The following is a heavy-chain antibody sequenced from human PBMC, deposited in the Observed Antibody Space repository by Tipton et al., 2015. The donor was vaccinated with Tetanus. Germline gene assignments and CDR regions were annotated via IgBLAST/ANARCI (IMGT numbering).Heavy chain of an antibody. CDR1: GFTFSSYS. D-gene: IGHD6-13*01. CDR3: ARDGGIAEYYYYYGMDV. V-gene: IGHV3-21*01. Sequence: QLVQSGGGLIQPGGSLRLSCAASGFTFSSYSMNWVRQAPGKGLEWVSSISSSSSYIYYADSVKGRFTISRDNAKNSLYLQMNSLRAEDTAVYYCARDGGIAEYYYYYGMDVWGQGTTVTVSS. CDR2: ISSSSSYI. J-gene: IGHJ6*02.